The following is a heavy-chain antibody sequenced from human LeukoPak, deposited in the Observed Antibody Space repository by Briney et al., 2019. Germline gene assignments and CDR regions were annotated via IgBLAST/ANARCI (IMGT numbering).Heavy chain of an antibody. CDR3: ATGIAAAGTGLSAFDI. Sequence: ASVKVSCKASGYAFTSYYMHWVRQAPGQGLEWMGIINPSGGSTSYAQKFQGRVTMTRDMSTSTVYMELSSLRSEDTAVYYCATGIAAAGTGLSAFDIWGQGTMVTVSS. CDR1: GYAFTSYY. J-gene: IGHJ3*02. CDR2: INPSGGST. V-gene: IGHV1-46*01. D-gene: IGHD6-13*01.